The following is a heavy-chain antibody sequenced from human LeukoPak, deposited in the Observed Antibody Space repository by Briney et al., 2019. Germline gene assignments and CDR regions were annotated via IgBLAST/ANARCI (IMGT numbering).Heavy chain of an antibody. J-gene: IGHJ5*02. CDR1: GFTFSSYW. D-gene: IGHD6-13*01. CDR2: ISYDGGDP. CDR3: ARGYSSRLYNWLDP. V-gene: IGHV3-74*01. Sequence: PGGSLSLSCAASGFTFSSYWMHWVRQAPGKGLVWVSRISYDGGDPSYADSVKGRFTISRDNAKNTLYLQMNSLTAEDTAVYYCARGYSSRLYNWLDPWGQGTLVTVSS.